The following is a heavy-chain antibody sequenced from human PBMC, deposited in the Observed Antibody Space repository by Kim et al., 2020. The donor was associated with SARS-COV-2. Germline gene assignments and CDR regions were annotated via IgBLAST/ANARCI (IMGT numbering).Heavy chain of an antibody. CDR2: ISYDGSNK. D-gene: IGHD5-12*01. Sequence: GGSLRLSCAASGFTFSSYAMHWVRQAPGKGLEWVAVISYDGSNKYYADSVKGRFTISRDNSKNTLYLQMNSLRAEDTAVYHCARVTPRWLLVVLDFDYWGQGTLVTVSS. CDR1: GFTFSSYA. J-gene: IGHJ4*02. CDR3: ARVTPRWLLVVLDFDY. V-gene: IGHV3-30-3*01.